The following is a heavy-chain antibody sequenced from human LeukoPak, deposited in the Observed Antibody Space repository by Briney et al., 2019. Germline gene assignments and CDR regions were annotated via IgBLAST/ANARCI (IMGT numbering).Heavy chain of an antibody. Sequence: ASVKVSCKASGYTFTGYCMHWVRQAPGQGLEWMGRINPNSGGTNYAQRYQSRVTMTRDTSISTAYMELSRLRSDDTAVYYCARDHYGYSSGSGFDCWGQGILVTVSS. CDR2: INPNSGGT. CDR1: GYTFTGYC. CDR3: ARDHYGYSSGSGFDC. V-gene: IGHV1-2*06. D-gene: IGHD3-10*01. J-gene: IGHJ4*02.